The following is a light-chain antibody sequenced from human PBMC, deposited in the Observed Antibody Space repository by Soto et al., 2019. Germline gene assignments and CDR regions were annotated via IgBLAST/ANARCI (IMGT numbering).Light chain of an antibody. CDR2: GAS. Sequence: EIVLTQSPGTLSLSSGERATLSCRASQSVSSSYLAWYQQKPGQAPRLLIYGASNRATDIPDRYSGSGSGTDFTLTISRLEPEDVAVYYCQQHGSSPWTFGQGTKVEIK. CDR3: QQHGSSPWT. CDR1: QSVSSSY. J-gene: IGKJ1*01. V-gene: IGKV3-20*01.